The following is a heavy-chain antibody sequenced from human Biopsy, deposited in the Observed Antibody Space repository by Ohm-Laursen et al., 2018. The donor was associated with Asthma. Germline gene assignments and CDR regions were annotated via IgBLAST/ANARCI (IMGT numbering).Heavy chain of an antibody. V-gene: IGHV4-34*01. J-gene: IGHJ5*02. Sequence: SDTLSLTCAVYGGSFSGYYWSWIRQPPGKGLVGIGEINHSGSTNYNPSLKSRVTISVDTSKNQFSLKLSSVTAADTAVYYCARAGQCSSTSCYNPGWFDPWGQGTLVTVSS. CDR1: GGSFSGYY. CDR3: ARAGQCSSTSCYNPGWFDP. D-gene: IGHD2-2*01. CDR2: INHSGST.